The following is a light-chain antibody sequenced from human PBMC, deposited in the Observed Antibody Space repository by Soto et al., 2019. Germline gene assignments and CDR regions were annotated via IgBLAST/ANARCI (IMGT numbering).Light chain of an antibody. Sequence: DIQIPQSPSSLSASVGYTVNITFKASQDISNYLNWYQQKPGKAPKLLIYDASNLETGVPSRFSGSGSGTDFTFTISSLQPEDIATYSCKQYDNLPLTFGGGTKVDIK. V-gene: IGKV1-33*01. CDR3: KQYDNLPLT. J-gene: IGKJ4*01. CDR2: DAS. CDR1: QDISNY.